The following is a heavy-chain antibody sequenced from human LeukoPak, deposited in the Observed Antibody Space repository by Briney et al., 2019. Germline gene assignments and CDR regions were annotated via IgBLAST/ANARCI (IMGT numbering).Heavy chain of an antibody. CDR2: ISSDGSST. V-gene: IGHV3-74*01. CDR3: ARDLFVSSFLLDY. D-gene: IGHD6-13*01. Sequence: GGSLRLSCAASGFTFSSYWMHWVRQAPGKGLVWVSRISSDGSSTSYADSVKGRFTISRDNAKNTLYLQMNSLRAEDTAVYYCARDLFVSSFLLDYWGQGNLVTVSS. CDR1: GFTFSSYW. J-gene: IGHJ4*02.